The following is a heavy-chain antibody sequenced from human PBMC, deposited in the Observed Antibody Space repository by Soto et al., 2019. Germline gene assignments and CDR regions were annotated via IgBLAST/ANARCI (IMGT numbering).Heavy chain of an antibody. D-gene: IGHD5-12*01. J-gene: IGHJ4*02. CDR2: MNPASGNT. CDR3: ASGRRTRSGYDLDD. Sequence: QVQLVQSGTEVKKPGASVKVSCKASGYTFNDYDINWVRQAAGQGLEWMGWMNPASGNTGYAQKFQGRVTTTRNISIITAYMEGTSLRSEDTAVYYCASGRRTRSGYDLDDWGQETLVTVSS. V-gene: IGHV1-8*01. CDR1: GYTFNDYD.